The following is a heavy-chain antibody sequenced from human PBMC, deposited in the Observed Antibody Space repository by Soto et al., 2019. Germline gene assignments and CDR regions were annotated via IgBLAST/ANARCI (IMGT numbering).Heavy chain of an antibody. Sequence: EVRLVESGGSLVEPGGSLRLSCAASGFTLSNAWINWVRQAPGKGLEWVGRIRSKTSGGTTDFAAPVKGRFAISRDDSTDMVYLQMNSLRTEDTAVYYCTTDSLFTGVLVRFDFWGHGTLVTVSS. CDR2: IRSKTSGGTT. CDR1: GFTLSNAW. CDR3: TTDSLFTGVLVRFDF. V-gene: IGHV3-15*07. J-gene: IGHJ4*01. D-gene: IGHD2-8*02.